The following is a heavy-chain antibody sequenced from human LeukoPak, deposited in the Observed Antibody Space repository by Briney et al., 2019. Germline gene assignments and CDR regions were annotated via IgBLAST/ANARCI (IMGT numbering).Heavy chain of an antibody. CDR1: GGSISNYY. CDR3: ARHDSRITIFGVVIPTQPFDY. Sequence: SETLSLTCTVSGGSISNYYWTWIRQPAGKGLKWIGHIYYSGSTNYNPSLKSRVTISVDTSKNQFSLKLSSVTAADTAVYYCARHDSRITIFGVVIPTQPFDYWGQETLVTVSS. CDR2: IYYSGST. D-gene: IGHD3-3*01. J-gene: IGHJ4*02. V-gene: IGHV4-59*08.